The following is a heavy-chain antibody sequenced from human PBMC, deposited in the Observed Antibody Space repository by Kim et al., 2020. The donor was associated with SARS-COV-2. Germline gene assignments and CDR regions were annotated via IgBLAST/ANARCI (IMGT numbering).Heavy chain of an antibody. J-gene: IGHJ4*02. CDR3: ARVVYSSGWYFFDY. CDR1: GFSFSTYA. Sequence: GGSLRLSCAASGFSFSTYAIHWVRQTPGKGLEYVSAISTDGAMTKYADSVKGRFAVSRDNSKNTLYLQMGSLRPEDTAVYYCARVVYSSGWYFFDYWGQG. D-gene: IGHD6-19*01. CDR2: ISTDGAMT. V-gene: IGHV3-64*02.